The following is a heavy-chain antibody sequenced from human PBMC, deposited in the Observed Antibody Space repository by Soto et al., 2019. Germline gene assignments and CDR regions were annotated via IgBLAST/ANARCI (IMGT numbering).Heavy chain of an antibody. D-gene: IGHD2-8*01. Sequence: QVQLQESGPGLVNPSGTLSLTCAVSGGSLSSSSWWSWVRQPPGKTLEWLGEIFYSGSTKYNPSLNSRVTISADQSKNDFSLRLSSLTAADTAVYYCVHHGGVPYYHDFWGQGMLVTVSS. V-gene: IGHV4-4*02. CDR2: IFYSGST. CDR3: VHHGGVPYYHDF. J-gene: IGHJ4*02. CDR1: GGSLSSSSW.